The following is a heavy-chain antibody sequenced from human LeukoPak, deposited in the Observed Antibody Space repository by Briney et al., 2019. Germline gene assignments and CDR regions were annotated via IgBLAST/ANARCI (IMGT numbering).Heavy chain of an antibody. CDR1: GYTFTTYG. V-gene: IGHV1-18*01. CDR3: ARDHIAVRPGHFDY. CDR2: ISVYNGNT. J-gene: IGHJ4*02. Sequence: ASTKVSCKASGYTFTTYGINWLRQAPGQGLEWMGWISVYNGNTKFAQKFQARVTMTTDTSTSTAYMELRSLRSDDTAVYYCARDHIAVRPGHFDYWGQGTLVPVSS. D-gene: IGHD6-19*01.